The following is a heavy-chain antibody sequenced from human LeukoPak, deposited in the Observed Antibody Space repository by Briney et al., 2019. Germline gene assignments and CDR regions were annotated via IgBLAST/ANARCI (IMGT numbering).Heavy chain of an antibody. V-gene: IGHV3-30-3*01. CDR2: TSFDESTK. D-gene: IGHD5-12*01. CDR1: GFIFRDYV. Sequence: PWRSLRLSCAASGFIFRDYVMNWVRQAPGKGLEWVAVTSFDESTKHYADSVQGRFTISRDNSKNTLYLQMNSLRAEDTAVYFCARDAGWLRSFDYWGQGSLVTVSS. J-gene: IGHJ4*01. CDR3: ARDAGWLRSFDY.